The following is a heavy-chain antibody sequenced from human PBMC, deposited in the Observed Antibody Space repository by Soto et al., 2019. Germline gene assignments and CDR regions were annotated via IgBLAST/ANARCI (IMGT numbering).Heavy chain of an antibody. J-gene: IGHJ6*02. V-gene: IGHV1-8*01. CDR2: MNGNSGNT. D-gene: IGHD1-7*01. Sequence: QVQLVQSGAEVKKPGASVKVSCKASGYTFTSYDINWVRQAPGQGLEWMGWMNGNSGNTGYAQKFQGRVTMTRNTSISTAYMELSSLRSEDTAVYYCAREWSGTTSMDVWGQGTTVTVSS. CDR3: AREWSGTTSMDV. CDR1: GYTFTSYD.